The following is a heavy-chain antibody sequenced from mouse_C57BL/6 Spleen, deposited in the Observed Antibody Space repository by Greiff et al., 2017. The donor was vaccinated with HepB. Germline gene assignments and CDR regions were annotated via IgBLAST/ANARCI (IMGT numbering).Heavy chain of an antibody. V-gene: IGHV1-64*01. J-gene: IGHJ4*01. Sequence: QVQLQQSGAELVKPGASVKLSCKASGYTFTSYWMHWVKQRPGQGLEWIGMIHPNSGSTNYNEKFKSKATLTVDKSSSTAYMQLSSLTSEDSAVYYCARDYDVYAMDYWGQGTSVTVSS. CDR1: GYTFTSYW. CDR2: IHPNSGST. CDR3: ARDYDVYAMDY. D-gene: IGHD2-4*01.